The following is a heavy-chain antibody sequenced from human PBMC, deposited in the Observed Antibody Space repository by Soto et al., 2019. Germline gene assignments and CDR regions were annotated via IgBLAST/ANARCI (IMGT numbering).Heavy chain of an antibody. Sequence: PGVSLRLSCAASGSTFSRYYMNWVRQAPGKGLEWVSSISTTSTYTHYADSLKGRFTISRDNAKKLLYLQMDSLRAEDTAVYYCARDDGLSSTNVKAFDIWGQGTKVTVS. J-gene: IGHJ3*02. CDR2: ISTTSTYT. V-gene: IGHV3-21*01. CDR1: GSTFSRYY. CDR3: ARDDGLSSTNVKAFDI. D-gene: IGHD2-2*01.